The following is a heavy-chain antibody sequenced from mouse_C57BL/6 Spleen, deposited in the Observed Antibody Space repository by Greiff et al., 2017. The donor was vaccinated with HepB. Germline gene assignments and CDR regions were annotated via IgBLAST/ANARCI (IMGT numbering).Heavy chain of an antibody. D-gene: IGHD1-3*01. CDR1: GFTFSSYA. Sequence: EVQGVESGEGLVKPGGSLKLSCAASGFTFSSYAISWVRQTPEKRLAWVAYISSGGDYIYYADTVKGRFTISRDNARNTLYLQMSSLKSEDTAMYYCTRELHYFDYWGQGTTLTVSS. V-gene: IGHV5-9-1*02. J-gene: IGHJ2*01. CDR3: TRELHYFDY. CDR2: ISSGGDYI.